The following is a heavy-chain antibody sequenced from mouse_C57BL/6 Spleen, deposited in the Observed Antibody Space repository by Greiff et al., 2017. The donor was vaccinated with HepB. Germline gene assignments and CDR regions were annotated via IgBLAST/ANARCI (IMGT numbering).Heavy chain of an antibody. Sequence: VQLQQSGAELVRPGASVTLSCKASGYTFTDYDMHWVKQTPVQGLEWIGAIDPETGGTAYNQKFKGKAILTADKSSSTAYMELRSLTSEDSAVYYCAKDGTTGGFFDYWGQGTTLTVSS. CDR3: AKDGTTGGFFDY. J-gene: IGHJ2*01. CDR2: IDPETGGT. D-gene: IGHD2-1*01. CDR1: GYTFTDYD. V-gene: IGHV1-15*01.